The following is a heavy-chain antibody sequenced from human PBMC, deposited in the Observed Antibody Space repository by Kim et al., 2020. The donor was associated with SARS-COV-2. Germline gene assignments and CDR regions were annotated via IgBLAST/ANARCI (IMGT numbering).Heavy chain of an antibody. CDR3: ARVLRFVEWPYMDV. D-gene: IGHD3-3*01. Sequence: PSLKSRITMSVDTSKNQFYLKLSSVTAADTAVYYCARVLRFVEWPYMDVWGQGTTVTVSS. J-gene: IGHJ6*02. V-gene: IGHV4-34*10.